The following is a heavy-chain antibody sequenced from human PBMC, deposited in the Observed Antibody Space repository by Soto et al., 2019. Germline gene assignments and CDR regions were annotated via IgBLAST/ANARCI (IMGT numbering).Heavy chain of an antibody. D-gene: IGHD3-9*01. CDR1: GGTFSSYA. CDR2: IIPIFGTA. V-gene: IGHV1-69*06. Sequence: QVQLVQSGAEVKKPGSSVKVSCKASGGTFSSYAISWVRQAPGQGLEWMGGIIPIFGTANYAQKFQGRVTITADKSTSTAYMELSSLRSEDTAVYYCARDYYDILIATSGFGAFDIWGQGTMVTVSS. J-gene: IGHJ3*02. CDR3: ARDYYDILIATSGFGAFDI.